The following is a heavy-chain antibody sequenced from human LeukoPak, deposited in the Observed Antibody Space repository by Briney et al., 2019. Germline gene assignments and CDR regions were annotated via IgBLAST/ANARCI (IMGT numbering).Heavy chain of an antibody. CDR2: INHSGST. D-gene: IGHD2-2*01. Sequence: PSETLSLTCAVYGGSFSGYYWSWIRQPPGKGLEWIGEINHSGSTNYNPSLKSRVTLSVDTSKNQFSLKLSSVTAADTAVYYCARGGIPAALDYWGQGTLVTVSS. CDR3: ARGGIPAALDY. CDR1: GGSFSGYY. J-gene: IGHJ4*02. V-gene: IGHV4-34*01.